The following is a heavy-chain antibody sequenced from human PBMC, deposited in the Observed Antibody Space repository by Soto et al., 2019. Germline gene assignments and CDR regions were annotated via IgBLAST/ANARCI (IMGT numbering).Heavy chain of an antibody. Sequence: SQTFSLTCAISGSSVSGNIAAWNCIRQSPSRGLEWLGRTYYRSKWYNDYAVSVKSRITINPDTSKNQFSLQLNSVTPEDAAVYYCARLTRYYYGSGSHYFDYWGQGTMVTVSS. CDR1: GSSVSGNIAA. CDR3: ARLTRYYYGSGSHYFDY. CDR2: TYYRSKWYN. D-gene: IGHD3-10*01. V-gene: IGHV6-1*01. J-gene: IGHJ4*02.